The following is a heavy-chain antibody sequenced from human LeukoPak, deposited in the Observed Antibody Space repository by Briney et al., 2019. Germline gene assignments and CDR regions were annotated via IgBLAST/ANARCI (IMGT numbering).Heavy chain of an antibody. V-gene: IGHV4-59*08. CDR1: GGSISSYY. D-gene: IGHD3-10*01. CDR3: ARHRITMVRGATNWFDP. CDR2: IYYSGST. Sequence: SETLSLPCTVSGGSISSYYWSWIRQPPGKGLEWIGYIYYSGSTNYNPSLKSRVTISVDTSKNQFSLKLSSVTAADTAVYYCARHRITMVRGATNWFDPWGQGTLVTVSS. J-gene: IGHJ5*02.